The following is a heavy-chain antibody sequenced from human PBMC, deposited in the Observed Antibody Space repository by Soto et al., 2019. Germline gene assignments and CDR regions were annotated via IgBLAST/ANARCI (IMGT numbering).Heavy chain of an antibody. CDR3: ARGFGPADTAMVPYYYGMDV. Sequence: PGGSLGLSCAASGFTVSSNYMSWVRQAPGKGLEWVSVIYSGGSTYYADSVKGRFTISRDNSKNTLYLQMNSLRAEDTAVYYCARGFGPADTAMVPYYYGMDVWGQGTTVTVSS. J-gene: IGHJ6*02. CDR1: GFTVSSNY. D-gene: IGHD5-18*01. V-gene: IGHV3-53*01. CDR2: IYSGGST.